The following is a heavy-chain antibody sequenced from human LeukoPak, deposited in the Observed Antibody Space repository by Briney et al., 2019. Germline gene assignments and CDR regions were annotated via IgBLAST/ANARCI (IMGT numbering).Heavy chain of an antibody. V-gene: IGHV3-30*02. Sequence: TGGSLRLSCAASGFTFSSYSMHWVRQAPGKGLRWVSHIRSDGSTTYCPDSVGGRFTISRDNSKNTLYLQMISLRPEDTAVYYCVKDRGYYDLDSWGQGTLVTVSS. D-gene: IGHD4-17*01. CDR3: VKDRGYYDLDS. CDR1: GFTFSSYS. J-gene: IGHJ4*02. CDR2: IRSDGSTT.